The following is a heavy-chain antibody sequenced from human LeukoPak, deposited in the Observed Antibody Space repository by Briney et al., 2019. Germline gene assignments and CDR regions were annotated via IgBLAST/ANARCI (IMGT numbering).Heavy chain of an antibody. CDR3: ARSLPYCSGGSCYSSWFDP. Sequence: ASVTVSCTASGYTFTSYAMHWVRQAPGQRLEWMGWINAGNGNTKYSQKFQGRVTITRDTSASTAYMELSSLRSEDTAVYYCARSLPYCSGGSCYSSWFDPWGQGTLVTVSS. V-gene: IGHV1-3*01. CDR2: INAGNGNT. J-gene: IGHJ5*02. D-gene: IGHD2-15*01. CDR1: GYTFTSYA.